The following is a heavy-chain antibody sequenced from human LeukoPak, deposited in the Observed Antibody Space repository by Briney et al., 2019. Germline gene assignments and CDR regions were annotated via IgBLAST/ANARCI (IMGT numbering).Heavy chain of an antibody. V-gene: IGHV3-30*18. D-gene: IGHD6-13*01. Sequence: GGSLRLSCGASGFTFSTYGMHWVRQAPGKGLGWVAGISYDAYNKYYADSVKGRFTISRDNSKNTLYLQMNSLRAEDTAVYYCAKTLPSSWYSFDYWGQGTLVTVSS. J-gene: IGHJ4*02. CDR1: GFTFSTYG. CDR2: ISYDAYNK. CDR3: AKTLPSSWYSFDY.